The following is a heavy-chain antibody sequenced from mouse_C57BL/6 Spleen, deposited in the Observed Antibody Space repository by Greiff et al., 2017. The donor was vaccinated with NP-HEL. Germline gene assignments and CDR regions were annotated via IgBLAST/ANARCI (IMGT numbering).Heavy chain of an antibody. D-gene: IGHD3-3*01. CDR3: ARGGGTPYYFDY. CDR1: GYSITSGYY. CDR2: ISYDGSN. J-gene: IGHJ2*01. Sequence: EVQLQQSGPGLVKPSQSLSLTCSVTGYSITSGYYWNWIRQFPGNKLEWMGYISYDGSNNYNPSLKNRISITRDTSKNQFFLKLNSVTTEDTATYYCARGGGTPYYFDYWGQGTTLTVSS. V-gene: IGHV3-6*01.